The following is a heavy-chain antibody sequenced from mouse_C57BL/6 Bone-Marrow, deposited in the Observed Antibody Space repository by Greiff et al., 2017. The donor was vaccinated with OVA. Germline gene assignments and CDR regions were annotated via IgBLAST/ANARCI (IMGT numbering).Heavy chain of an antibody. Sequence: QVQLQQPGAELVKPGASVKLSCKASGYTFTSYWMHWVKQRPGQGLEWIGMIHPNSGSTNYNEKFKSKATLTVDKSSSTAYMQLSSLTSEDSEVYYCARRRLGYYCDWYFDVWGTGTTVTVSS. D-gene: IGHD1-1*01. CDR2: IHPNSGST. J-gene: IGHJ1*03. CDR1: GYTFTSYW. CDR3: ARRRLGYYCDWYFDV. V-gene: IGHV1-64*01.